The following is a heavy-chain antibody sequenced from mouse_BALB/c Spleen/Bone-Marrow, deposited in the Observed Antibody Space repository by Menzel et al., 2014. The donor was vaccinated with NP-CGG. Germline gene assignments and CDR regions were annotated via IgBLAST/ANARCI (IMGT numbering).Heavy chain of an antibody. D-gene: IGHD2-3*01. CDR1: GFDFRRHW. CDR2: INPESSTI. V-gene: IGHV4-1*02. J-gene: IGHJ2*01. CDR3: ARLGYYGYFVD. Sequence: EVNVVESGGGLVQPGGSLKLSCAASGFDFRRHWMSWVRQAPGKGLEWIGEINPESSTINYTPSLKDKFIISRDNAKNTLYLQMSKVRSEDTALYYCARLGYYGYFVDWGQGTTLTVSS.